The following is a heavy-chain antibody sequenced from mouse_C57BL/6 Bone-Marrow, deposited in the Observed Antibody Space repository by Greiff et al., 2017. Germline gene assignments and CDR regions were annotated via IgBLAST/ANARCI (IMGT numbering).Heavy chain of an antibody. D-gene: IGHD1-1*01. CDR2: NYPRDGST. Sequence: VKLMESGPELVKPGASVKLSCKASGYTFTSYDINWVKQRPGQGLEWIGWNYPRDGSTKYNEKFKGKAKLTVDKSSSTAYMGLHSLTSEDSAVYFCARDYGSSYWYFDVWGTGTTVTVSA. CDR1: GYTFTSYD. J-gene: IGHJ1*03. V-gene: IGHV1-85*01. CDR3: ARDYGSSYWYFDV.